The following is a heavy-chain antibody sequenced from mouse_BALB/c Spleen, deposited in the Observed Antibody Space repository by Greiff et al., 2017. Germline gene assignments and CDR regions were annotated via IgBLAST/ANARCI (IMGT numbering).Heavy chain of an antibody. CDR3: ARGQLGLRFAY. V-gene: IGHV2-9*02. CDR1: GFSLTSYG. Sequence: VKLVESGPGLVAPSQSLSITCTVSGFSLTSYGVHWVRQPPGKGLEWLGVIWAGGSTNYNSALMSRLSISKDNSKSQVFLKMNSLQTDDTAMYYCARGQLGLRFAYWGQGTLVTVSA. J-gene: IGHJ3*01. CDR2: IWAGGST. D-gene: IGHD3-1*01.